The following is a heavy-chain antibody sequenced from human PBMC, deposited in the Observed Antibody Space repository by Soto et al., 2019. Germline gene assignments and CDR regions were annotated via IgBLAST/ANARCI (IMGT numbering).Heavy chain of an antibody. CDR3: AKEVHYGAIDY. Sequence: QVQLVESGGGAVQPGRSLRLSCAASGFTFSTDGMYWVRQAPGKGLEWVAVISYDGSYKYYADSVKGRFAISRDNFKNTLSLQMNPLRAEDTAVYYCAKEVHYGAIDYWGQGTLVTVSS. D-gene: IGHD4-17*01. CDR2: ISYDGSYK. J-gene: IGHJ4*02. V-gene: IGHV3-30*18. CDR1: GFTFSTDG.